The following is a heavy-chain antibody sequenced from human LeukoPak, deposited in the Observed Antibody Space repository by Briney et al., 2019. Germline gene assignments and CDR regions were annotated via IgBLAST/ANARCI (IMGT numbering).Heavy chain of an antibody. V-gene: IGHV7-4-1*02. J-gene: IGHJ3*02. D-gene: IGHD2-8*02. CDR1: GYTFTSYG. CDR3: AREMLNWVAFDI. CDR2: INTDTGNP. Sequence: ASVKVSCKASGYTFTSYGISWVRQAPGQGLEWMGRINTDTGNPTYAQGFTGRFVFSLDTSVSTAYLQITSLKASDTAVYYCAREMLNWVAFDIWGQGTMVTVSS.